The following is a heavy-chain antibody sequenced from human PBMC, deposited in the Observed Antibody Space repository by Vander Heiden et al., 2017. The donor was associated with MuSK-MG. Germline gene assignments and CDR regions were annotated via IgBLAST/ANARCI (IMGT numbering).Heavy chain of an antibody. Sequence: QVQLQESGPGLVKPPQTLSLTCTVSGGPISSDGYHLSWIRQHPGTGLEWIGYISYSGTPYYHPSLKSRVTISVDTSKNQFSLKLTSVTAADTAVYYCARDGIEGYSYGFFDYWGQGTLVTVSS. V-gene: IGHV4-31*03. CDR3: ARDGIEGYSYGFFDY. D-gene: IGHD5-18*01. CDR1: GGPISSDGYH. J-gene: IGHJ4*02. CDR2: ISYSGTP.